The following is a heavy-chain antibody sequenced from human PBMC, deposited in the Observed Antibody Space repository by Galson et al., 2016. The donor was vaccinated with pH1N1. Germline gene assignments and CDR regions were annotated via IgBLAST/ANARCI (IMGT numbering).Heavy chain of an antibody. CDR3: AHREVMITNAFDF. Sequence: PALVKPTQTLTLTCTFSGFSVNSSGMGVGWIRQPPGKALEWLALIYWDDDKRYSPSLKTRLTINKDTSKNQVVLMMTNMDPVDTATYYCAHREVMITNAFDFWGQGTMVTVSS. D-gene: IGHD3-16*01. CDR2: IYWDDDK. V-gene: IGHV2-5*02. J-gene: IGHJ3*01. CDR1: GFSVNSSGMG.